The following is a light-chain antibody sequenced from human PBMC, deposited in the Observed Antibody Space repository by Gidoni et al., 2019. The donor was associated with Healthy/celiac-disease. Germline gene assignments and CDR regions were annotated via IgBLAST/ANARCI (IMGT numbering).Light chain of an antibody. CDR1: SSDVGGHNY. CDR3: SSYTSRNTFVV. V-gene: IGLV2-14*01. CDR2: EVS. J-gene: IGLJ3*02. Sequence: QSALTQPASVSGSPGQSITISCTGTSSDVGGHNYVSWYQQHPGKAPKLMIYEVSNRPSGVSNRFSGSKSGNTASLTVSGLLAEDEADYYCSSYTSRNTFVVFGGGTKLTVL.